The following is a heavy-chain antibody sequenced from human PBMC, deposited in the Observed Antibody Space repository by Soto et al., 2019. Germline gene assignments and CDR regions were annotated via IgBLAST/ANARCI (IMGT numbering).Heavy chain of an antibody. D-gene: IGHD3-16*01. CDR2: INQSGST. Sequence: QVHLQQWGARLLKPSETLSLTCAVYGGSFSGYYWSWLRQPPGKGLEWIGEINQSGSTNYNPSLKGRVTISVDTSKNQFSLKVSSVTAADTAVYYCARGLNYVVYWGQGTLVTVSS. J-gene: IGHJ4*02. CDR1: GGSFSGYY. CDR3: ARGLNYVVY. V-gene: IGHV4-34*01.